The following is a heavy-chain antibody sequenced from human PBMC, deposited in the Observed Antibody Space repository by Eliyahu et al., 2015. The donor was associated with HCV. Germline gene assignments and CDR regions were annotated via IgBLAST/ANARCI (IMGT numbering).Heavy chain of an antibody. CDR3: ARESLTMVQGVDY. CDR1: GFTFSSYS. Sequence: EVQLVESGGGLVKPGGSLRLSCAASGFTFSSYSMNWVRQAPGKGLEWVSSISSSSSYIYYADSVKGRFTISRDNAKNSLYLQMNSLRAEDTAVYYCARESLTMVQGVDYWGQGTLVTVSS. CDR2: ISSSSSYI. J-gene: IGHJ4*02. D-gene: IGHD3-10*01. V-gene: IGHV3-21*01.